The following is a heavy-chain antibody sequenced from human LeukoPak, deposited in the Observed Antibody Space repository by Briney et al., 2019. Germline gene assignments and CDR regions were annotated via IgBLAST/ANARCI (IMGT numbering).Heavy chain of an antibody. J-gene: IGHJ4*02. CDR1: GYTFTSYY. Sequence: GASVKVSCKASGYTFTSYYMHWVRQAPGQGLEWMGWINTNTGNPTYAQGFTGRFVFSLDTSVSTAYLQISSLKAEDTAVYYCARRYIVATITSEFDYWGQGTLVTVSS. D-gene: IGHD5-12*01. V-gene: IGHV7-4-1*02. CDR2: INTNTGNP. CDR3: ARRYIVATITSEFDY.